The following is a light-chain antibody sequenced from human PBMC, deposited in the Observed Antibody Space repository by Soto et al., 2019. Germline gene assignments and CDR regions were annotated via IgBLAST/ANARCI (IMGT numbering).Light chain of an antibody. V-gene: IGKV3-15*01. CDR3: QQYNSWPQT. CDR2: DVS. J-gene: IGKJ1*01. Sequence: ETVLTQSPATLSVSPGERVTLSCRASETVSTNLAWYQQRPGQAPRLLIYDVSTGATGIPARFSGRRSGTEFTLTISSLQSEDFGVYYCQQYNSWPQTFGQGT. CDR1: ETVSTN.